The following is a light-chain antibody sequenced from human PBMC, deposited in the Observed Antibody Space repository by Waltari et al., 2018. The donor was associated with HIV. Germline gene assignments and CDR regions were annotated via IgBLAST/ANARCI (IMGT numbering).Light chain of an antibody. CDR1: QSISSY. J-gene: IGKJ2*01. CDR3: QQSYSTPDT. V-gene: IGKV1-39*01. CDR2: AAS. Sequence: DIQMTKSPSSPSASVGDRVTITCRASQSISSYLNWYQQKPGKAPKLLIYAASSLQSGVPSRFSGSGSGTDFTLTISSLQPEDFATYYCQQSYSTPDTFGQGTKLEIK.